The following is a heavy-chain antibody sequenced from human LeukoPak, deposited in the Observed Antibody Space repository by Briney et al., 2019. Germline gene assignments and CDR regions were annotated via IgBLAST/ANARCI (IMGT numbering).Heavy chain of an antibody. J-gene: IGHJ5*02. D-gene: IGHD1-26*01. Sequence: PSETLSLTCTVSGGSISSYYWSWIRQPAGKGLEWIGRIYTSGSTNYNPSLKSRVTMSVDTSKNQFSLKQSSVTAADTAVYYCARDGGGSYVEYNWFDPWGQGTLVTVSS. CDR1: GGSISSYY. CDR2: IYTSGST. CDR3: ARDGGGSYVEYNWFDP. V-gene: IGHV4-4*07.